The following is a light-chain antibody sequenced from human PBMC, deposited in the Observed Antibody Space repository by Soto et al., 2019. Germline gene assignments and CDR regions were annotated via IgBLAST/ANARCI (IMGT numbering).Light chain of an antibody. Sequence: QSVLTQPPSASGTPGQRVTMSCSGSSSNIGRETVTWYQQLPGTPPKLLIYRNNQRPSGVPDRFSGSKSGTSASLAISGLQSEDEADYYCAAWDDSLNGVVFGGGTKLTVL. CDR3: AAWDDSLNGVV. CDR2: RNN. J-gene: IGLJ2*01. V-gene: IGLV1-44*01. CDR1: SSNIGRET.